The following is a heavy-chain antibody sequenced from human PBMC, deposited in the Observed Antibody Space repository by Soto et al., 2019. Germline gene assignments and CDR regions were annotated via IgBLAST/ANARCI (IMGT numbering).Heavy chain of an antibody. D-gene: IGHD2-15*01. CDR3: AKLVIGYCSGNTCDDY. CDR2: ISYDSSNK. J-gene: IGHJ4*02. Sequence: VQMLESGGGLIQPGGSLRLSGAASGFTFSYGIHWLRQAPGKGLECVAYISYDSSNKFYGDSVKGRFTISRDNSKNTQFLQINSLRAEDTAVYYCAKLVIGYCSGNTCDDYWGQGTLVAVSS. CDR1: GFTFSYG. V-gene: IGHV3-30*18.